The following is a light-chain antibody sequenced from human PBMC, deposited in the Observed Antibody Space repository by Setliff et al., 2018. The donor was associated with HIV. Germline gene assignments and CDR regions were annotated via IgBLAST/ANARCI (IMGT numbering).Light chain of an antibody. CDR3: QVWDGSGDHPI. Sequence: SNELTQPPSVSVAPGKTARTSCGGDNIGSKSVNWYQQKPGQAPVLVIYYDKDRASGIPYRFSGSNSGNTATLTISRVEAVDEADYYCQVWDGSGDHPIFGGGTKVTVL. J-gene: IGLJ2*01. CDR2: YDK. V-gene: IGLV3-21*04. CDR1: NIGSKS.